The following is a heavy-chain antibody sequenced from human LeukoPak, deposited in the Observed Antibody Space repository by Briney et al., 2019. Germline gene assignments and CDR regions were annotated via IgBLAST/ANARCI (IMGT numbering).Heavy chain of an antibody. J-gene: IGHJ4*02. CDR1: GFTFSHYD. Sequence: PGGSLRLSCAASGFTFSHYDMNWVRQAPGKGLEWVSYISSTGSTIYYADSVKGRFTISRDNAKNSLYLQMNSLRVEDTAVYYCTRDSVVPAACSDHWGQGTLVTVSS. D-gene: IGHD2-2*01. CDR3: TRDSVVPAACSDH. V-gene: IGHV3-48*03. CDR2: ISSTGSTI.